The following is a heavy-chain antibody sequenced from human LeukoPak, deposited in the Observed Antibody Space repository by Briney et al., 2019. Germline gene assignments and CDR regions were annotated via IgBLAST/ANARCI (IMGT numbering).Heavy chain of an antibody. Sequence: GGSLRLSCGASGFTFSTYWMSWVRQAPGKGLEWVANIKQDGSEKYYVDFVKGRFTISRDNAKNSLYLQMISLRAEDTAVYYCARSQLWLPNWYFDLWGRGTLVTVSS. V-gene: IGHV3-7*05. J-gene: IGHJ2*01. CDR3: ARSQLWLPNWYFDL. D-gene: IGHD5-18*01. CDR2: IKQDGSEK. CDR1: GFTFSTYW.